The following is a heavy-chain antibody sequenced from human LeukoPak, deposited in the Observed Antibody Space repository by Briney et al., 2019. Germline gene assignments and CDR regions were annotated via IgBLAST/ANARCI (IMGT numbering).Heavy chain of an antibody. D-gene: IGHD6-19*01. V-gene: IGHV4-4*09. CDR2: IYNSERT. Sequence: SETLSLTCTASGGSVSSYYWSWIRQPPGKGLEWIGYIYNSERTKYNSSLESRVTISVDTSKNQFFLKLSSVTAADTAVYYCARFHSGPSGWYVLWYFDLWGRGTLVTVSS. CDR1: GGSVSSYY. CDR3: ARFHSGPSGWYVLWYFDL. J-gene: IGHJ2*01.